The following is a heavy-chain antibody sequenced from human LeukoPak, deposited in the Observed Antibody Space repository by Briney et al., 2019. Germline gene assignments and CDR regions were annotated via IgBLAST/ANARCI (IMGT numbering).Heavy chain of an antibody. CDR1: GGSFSGYY. CDR3: ARECGGRRYSYLSPDRLYYFDY. CDR2: INHSGST. J-gene: IGHJ4*02. Sequence: PSETLSLTCAVYGGSFSGYYWSWIRQPPGKGLEWIGEINHSGSTNYNPSLKSRVTISVDTSKNQFSLKLSSVTAADTAVYYCARECGGRRYSYLSPDRLYYFDYWGQGTLVTVSS. V-gene: IGHV4-34*01. D-gene: IGHD5-18*01.